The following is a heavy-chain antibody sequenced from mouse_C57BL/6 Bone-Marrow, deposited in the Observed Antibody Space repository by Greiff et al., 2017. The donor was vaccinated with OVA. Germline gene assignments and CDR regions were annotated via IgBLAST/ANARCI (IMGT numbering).Heavy chain of an antibody. CDR1: GYTFTSYW. CDR3: AIESVITTGVAKYWYFEV. D-gene: IGHD1-1*01. Sequence: QVQLQQSGAELAKPGASVKLSCKASGYTFTSYWMHWVNQRPGQGLEWIGYINPSSGYTKYNQKFKDKATLTADKSSSTAYMQLSSLTYEDSAVYYCAIESVITTGVAKYWYFEVWGTGTTVTVSS. J-gene: IGHJ1*03. V-gene: IGHV1-7*01. CDR2: INPSSGYT.